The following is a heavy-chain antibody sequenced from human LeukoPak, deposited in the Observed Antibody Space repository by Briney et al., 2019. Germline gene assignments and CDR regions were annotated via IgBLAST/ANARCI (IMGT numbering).Heavy chain of an antibody. CDR2: ISSSSSTI. CDR1: GFTFSSYR. V-gene: IGHV3-48*02. J-gene: IGHJ4*02. D-gene: IGHD3-9*01. Sequence: PGGSLRLSCAASGFTFSSYRMNWVRQAPGKGLEWVSYISSSSSTIYYADSVKGRFTISRDNAKNSLYLQMNSLSDEDTAVYYCARDFLTGYFDYWGQGTLVTVSS. CDR3: ARDFLTGYFDY.